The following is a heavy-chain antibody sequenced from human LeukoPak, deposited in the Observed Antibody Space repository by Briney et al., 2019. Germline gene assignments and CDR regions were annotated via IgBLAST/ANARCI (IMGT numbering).Heavy chain of an antibody. CDR1: GYAFTDYY. J-gene: IGHJ4*02. CDR2: INPNSGGT. V-gene: IGHV1-2*02. CDR3: SREDY. Sequence: ASVKVSCKASGYAFTDYYLHWVRQAPGQGLEWVGWINPNSGGTNYAQKFQGRVTMTRDTSISTVYMELSRLRSDDTAVYYCSREDYWGQGTLATVSS.